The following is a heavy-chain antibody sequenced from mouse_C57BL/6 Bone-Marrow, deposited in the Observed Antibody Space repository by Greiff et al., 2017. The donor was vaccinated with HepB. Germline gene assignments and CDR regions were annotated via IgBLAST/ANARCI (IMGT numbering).Heavy chain of an antibody. CDR2: IYPGDGDT. CDR3: ASYYYGSNPFAY. CDR1: GYAFSSSW. V-gene: IGHV1-82*01. D-gene: IGHD1-1*01. J-gene: IGHJ3*01. Sequence: QVQLQQSGPELVKPGASVKISCKASGYAFSSSWMNWVKQRPGKGLEWIGRIYPGDGDTNYNGKFKGKATLTADKSSSTAYMQLSSLTSEDSAVYFCASYYYGSNPFAYWDQGTLVTVSA.